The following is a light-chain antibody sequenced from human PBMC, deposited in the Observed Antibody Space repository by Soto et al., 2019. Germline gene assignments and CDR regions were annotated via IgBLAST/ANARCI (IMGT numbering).Light chain of an antibody. CDR2: EVN. CDR1: SSDVGGYNY. Sequence: QSALTQPPSASGSPGQSVAISCTGTSSDVGGYNYVSWYQQHPGKAPILMIYEVNKRPSGVPDRFSGSKSGNTASLTVSGLQAEDEADYYCSSYAGSSNVFGTGTKLTVL. CDR3: SSYAGSSNV. V-gene: IGLV2-8*01. J-gene: IGLJ1*01.